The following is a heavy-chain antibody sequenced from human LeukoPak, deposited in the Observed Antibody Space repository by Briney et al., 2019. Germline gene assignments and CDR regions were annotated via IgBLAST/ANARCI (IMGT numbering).Heavy chain of an antibody. CDR2: IRGSDGST. V-gene: IGHV3-23*01. CDR3: AKDVYGDYGGLDY. J-gene: IGHJ6*04. CDR1: GFPFSTYA. D-gene: IGHD4-17*01. Sequence: GGSLRLSCAASGFPFSTYAMSWVRQAPGKGLEWVSSIRGSDGSTYYADSVKGRFAISRDNSKNTLYLQMNSLRAEDTAVYYCAKDVYGDYGGLDYWGKGTTVTVSS.